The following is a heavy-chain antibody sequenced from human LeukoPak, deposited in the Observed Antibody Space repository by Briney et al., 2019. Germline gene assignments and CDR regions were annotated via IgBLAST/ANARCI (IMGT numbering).Heavy chain of an antibody. Sequence: GRSLRLSCAASGFTFSSYAMHWVRQAPGKGLEWVAVISYDGSNKYYADSVKGRFTISRDNSKNTLYLQMNSLRAEDTAVYYCARGGGILTAYSAFGYWGQGTLVTVSS. D-gene: IGHD3-9*01. CDR2: ISYDGSNK. CDR3: ARGGGILTAYSAFGY. V-gene: IGHV3-30-3*01. CDR1: GFTFSSYA. J-gene: IGHJ4*02.